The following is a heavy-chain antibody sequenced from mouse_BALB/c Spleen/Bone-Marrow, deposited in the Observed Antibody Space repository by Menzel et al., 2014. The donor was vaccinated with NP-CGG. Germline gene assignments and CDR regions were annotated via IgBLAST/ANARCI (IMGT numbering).Heavy chain of an antibody. Sequence: VQLQQPGPELVRPGASVKISCKTSGYTFSEYTMHWVKQSHGKSLEWIGGINPISGDATYNRKFEDKATLTLDKSSTTAYMDLRSLTSEXXXXXXXXXXRRXDTRGXGTTRTAPS. V-gene: IGHV1S113*01. CDR1: GYTFSEYT. J-gene: IGHJ2*01. D-gene: IGHD6-5*01. CDR3: XXXRRXDT. CDR2: INPISGDA.